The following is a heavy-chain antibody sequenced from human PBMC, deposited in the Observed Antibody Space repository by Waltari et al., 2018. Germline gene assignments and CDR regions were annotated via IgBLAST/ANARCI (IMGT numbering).Heavy chain of an antibody. D-gene: IGHD6-6*01. V-gene: IGHV4-39*07. CDR2: IYYSGST. CDR1: GGSISSSSYY. J-gene: IGHJ3*02. Sequence: QLQLQESGPGLVKPSETLSLTCTVSGGSISSSSYYWGWIRQPPGKGLEWIGSIYYSGSTYYNPSLTSRVTISVDTSKNQFSLKLSSVTAEDTAVYYCAREEQLVLDAFDIWGQGTMVTVSS. CDR3: AREEQLVLDAFDI.